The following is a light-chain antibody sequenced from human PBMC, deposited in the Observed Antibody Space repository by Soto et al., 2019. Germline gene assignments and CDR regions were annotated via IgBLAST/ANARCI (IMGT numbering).Light chain of an antibody. CDR1: QSVSSSY. CDR3: QQYGSSPRT. Sequence: EIVLTQSPGTLSLSPGERATLSCRASQSVSSSYLAWYQQKPGHAPRLLIYGASSRATGIPDRFSGSGSGTDFTLTNSRLEPEDFAVYYCQQYGSSPRTFGQGTKVESK. V-gene: IGKV3-20*01. CDR2: GAS. J-gene: IGKJ1*01.